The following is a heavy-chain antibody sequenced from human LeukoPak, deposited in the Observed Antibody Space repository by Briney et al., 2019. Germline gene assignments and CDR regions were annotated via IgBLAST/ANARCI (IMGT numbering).Heavy chain of an antibody. CDR1: GGSISGYF. CDR2: IYYTGST. J-gene: IGHJ4*02. Sequence: SETLSLTCTVSGGSISGYFWSWIRQPPGKGLEWIGYIYYTGSTNYNPSLKSRVTISVDTSKNQFSLRLSSVTAADTAVYYCAARAPKGTVDYWGQGTLVTVSS. V-gene: IGHV4-59*01. CDR3: AARAPKGTVDY. D-gene: IGHD1-1*01.